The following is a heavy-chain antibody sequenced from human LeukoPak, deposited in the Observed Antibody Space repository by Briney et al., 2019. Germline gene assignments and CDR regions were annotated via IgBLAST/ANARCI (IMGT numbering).Heavy chain of an antibody. Sequence: PGGSLRLSXAASGFTFSTYAMSSVRQAPGKGLEWISAISGNGDSTYYADSVKGRFTISRDNSKNTLSLQMNSLGAEDTALYYCAKRYYCDSTSCYGFDYWGQGTLVTVSS. CDR2: ISGNGDST. V-gene: IGHV3-23*01. CDR1: GFTFSTYA. J-gene: IGHJ4*02. D-gene: IGHD2-2*01. CDR3: AKRYYCDSTSCYGFDY.